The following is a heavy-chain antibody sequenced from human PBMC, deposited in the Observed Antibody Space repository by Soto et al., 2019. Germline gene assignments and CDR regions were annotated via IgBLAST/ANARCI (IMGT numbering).Heavy chain of an antibody. CDR1: GFTFSTYG. CDR3: ARDGPLGYFDY. CDR2: IWYDGSNK. V-gene: IGHV3-33*01. Sequence: GGSLRLSCAASGFTFSTYGMHWVRQAPGKGLEWVAVIWYDGSNKYYADSVKGRFTISRDNSKNTLFLQMNSLTAEDTSVYYCARDGPLGYFDYWGQGTLVTVSS. D-gene: IGHD6-13*01. J-gene: IGHJ4*02.